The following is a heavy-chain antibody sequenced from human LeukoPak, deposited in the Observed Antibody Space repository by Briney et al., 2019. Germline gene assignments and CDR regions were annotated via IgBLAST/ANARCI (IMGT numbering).Heavy chain of an antibody. CDR2: VYYSGST. D-gene: IGHD4/OR15-4a*01. Sequence: SETLSLTCTVSGGSISYYYWSWIRQPPGKGLQWIGYVYYSGSTNYNPSLKSRVTISVDTSKNQFSLKLSSVTAADTAVYYCARVGAYYYYMDVWGKGTTVTVSS. CDR3: ARVGAYYYYMDV. J-gene: IGHJ6*03. V-gene: IGHV4-59*01. CDR1: GGSISYYY.